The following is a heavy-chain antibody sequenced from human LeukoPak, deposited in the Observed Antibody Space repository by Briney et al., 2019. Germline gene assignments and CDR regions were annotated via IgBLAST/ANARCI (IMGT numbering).Heavy chain of an antibody. CDR1: GFTFSSYA. J-gene: IGHJ4*02. Sequence: PGGSLRLSCAASGFTFSSYAMHWVRQAPGKGLEWVAVISYDGSNKYYADSVKGRFTISRDNSKNTLYLQMNSLRAEDTAVYYCASIAVAGWDYFDYWGQGTLVTVSS. D-gene: IGHD6-19*01. CDR2: ISYDGSNK. V-gene: IGHV3-30-3*01. CDR3: ASIAVAGWDYFDY.